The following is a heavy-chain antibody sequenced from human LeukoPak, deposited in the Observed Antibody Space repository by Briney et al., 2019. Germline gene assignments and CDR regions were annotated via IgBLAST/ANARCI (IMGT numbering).Heavy chain of an antibody. D-gene: IGHD3-10*01. CDR2: IYSGGNT. V-gene: IGHV3-53*01. CDR1: GFTVSNNY. J-gene: IGHJ4*02. Sequence: PGGSLRLSCAASGFTVSNNYMTWVRQAPGKGLEWVSSIYSGGNTYYADSVKGRFTISRDNSKNTPYLQVDSLRVEDTAVYYCARDLTVGYFGELGYWGQGTLVTVSS. CDR3: ARDLTVGYFGELGY.